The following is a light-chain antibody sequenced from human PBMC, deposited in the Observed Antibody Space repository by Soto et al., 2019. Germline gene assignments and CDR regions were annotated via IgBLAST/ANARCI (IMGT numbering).Light chain of an antibody. J-gene: IGLJ1*01. CDR2: EVS. CDR3: SSYTSSSTYV. CDR1: SSDVSRYNY. Sequence: QSVLTQPASVSGSPGQSITISCTGTSSDVSRYNYVSWYQQHPGKVPKLMIYEVSNRPSGVSNRFSGSKSGNTPSLTISGLQAEDEADYYCSSYTSSSTYVFGTGTKVTVL. V-gene: IGLV2-14*01.